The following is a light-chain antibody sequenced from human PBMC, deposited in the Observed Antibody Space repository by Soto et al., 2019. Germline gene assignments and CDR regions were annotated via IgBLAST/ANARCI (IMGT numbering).Light chain of an antibody. CDR2: DVS. V-gene: IGLV2-14*01. CDR3: ISYTSSSTL. Sequence: QSVLTQPASVSGSPGQSITISCTGTSSDVGGYNYVSWYQQHPGKAPKLMMYDVSNRPSGVSNRFSGSKSGNTASLTISGLQDEDEADYYCISYTSSSTLFGGGTQVTVL. J-gene: IGLJ2*01. CDR1: SSDVGGYNY.